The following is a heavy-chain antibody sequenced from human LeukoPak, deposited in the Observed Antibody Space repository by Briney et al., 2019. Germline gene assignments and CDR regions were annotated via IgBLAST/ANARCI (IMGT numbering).Heavy chain of an antibody. D-gene: IGHD5-18*01. J-gene: IGHJ3*02. CDR1: GGSISSSSYY. CDR3: ARDTGYSYGDDAFDI. CDR2: IYYSGST. Sequence: SETLSLTCTVSGGSISSSSYYWGWIRQPPGKGLEWIGSIYYSGSTYYNPSLKSRVTISVDTSKNQFSLKLSSVTAADTAVYYCARDTGYSYGDDAFDIWGQGTMVTVSS. V-gene: IGHV4-39*01.